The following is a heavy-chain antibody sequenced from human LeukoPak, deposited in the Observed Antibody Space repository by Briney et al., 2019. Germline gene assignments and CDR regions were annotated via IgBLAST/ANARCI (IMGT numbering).Heavy chain of an antibody. D-gene: IGHD5-24*01. CDR3: ARVRRDGYNSPDY. CDR2: IYYSGTT. CDR1: GGSITSYY. V-gene: IGHV4-59*01. J-gene: IGHJ4*02. Sequence: SETLSLTCTVSGGSITSYYWSWIRQPPGKGLECIGYIYYSGTTYYNPSLKSRVTISVDTSKNQFSLKLSSVTAADTAVYYCARVRRDGYNSPDYWGPGTLVTVSS.